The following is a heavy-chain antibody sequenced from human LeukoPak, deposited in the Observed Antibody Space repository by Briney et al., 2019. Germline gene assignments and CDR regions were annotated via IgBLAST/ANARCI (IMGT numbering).Heavy chain of an antibody. D-gene: IGHD1-7*01. CDR2: ISSSGSTI. J-gene: IGHJ3*02. V-gene: IGHV3-11*04. CDR1: GFTFSDYY. Sequence: GGSLRLSCAASGFTFSDYYMTWIRQAPGKGLEWVSYISSSGSTIYYADSVKGRFTISRDNAKNSLYLQMNSLRAEDTAVYYCARWSGGGTTSDAFDIWGQGTMVTVSS. CDR3: ARWSGGGTTSDAFDI.